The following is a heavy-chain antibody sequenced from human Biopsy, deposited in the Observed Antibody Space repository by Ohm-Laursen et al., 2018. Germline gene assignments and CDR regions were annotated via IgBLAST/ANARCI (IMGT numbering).Heavy chain of an antibody. CDR2: ISWNSVGI. V-gene: IGHV3-9*01. CDR1: GFIFDDYA. CDR3: AKIHCSGGSCYPNAFDM. D-gene: IGHD2-15*01. J-gene: IGHJ3*02. Sequence: SLRLSCAASGFIFDDYAMHWVRQAPGKGPEWVSGISWNSVGIGYADSVKGRFTISRDNAKNFPYLEMNNLRPEDTALYYCAKIHCSGGSCYPNAFDMWGHGTRVTVS.